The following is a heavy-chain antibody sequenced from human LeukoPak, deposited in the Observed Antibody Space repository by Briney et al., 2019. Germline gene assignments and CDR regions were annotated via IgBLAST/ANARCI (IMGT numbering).Heavy chain of an antibody. V-gene: IGHV4-59*01. CDR2: IYYSGST. CDR1: GGSISSYY. CDR3: ARDIQMSYSSGWWNYYYGMDV. J-gene: IGHJ6*02. Sequence: SETLSLTCTVSGGSISSYYWSWIRQPPGKGLEWIGYIYYSGSTNYNPSLKSRVTIPVDTSKNQFSLKLSSVTAADTAVYYCARDIQMSYSSGWWNYYYGMDVWGQGTTVTVSS. D-gene: IGHD6-19*01.